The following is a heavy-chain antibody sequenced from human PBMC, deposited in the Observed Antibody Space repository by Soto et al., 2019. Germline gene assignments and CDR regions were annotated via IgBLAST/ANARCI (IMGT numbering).Heavy chain of an antibody. Sequence: ASVKVSCKASGYMFNTYGVSWVRQAPGQGLEWMGWISANSGNTYYAQKLQGRVTMTTDTSTSVAYMELRSLRSDDTAVYYCARDGSALLRGGGGMGVWGQGTTVTVSS. CDR1: GYMFNTYG. J-gene: IGHJ6*02. V-gene: IGHV1-18*01. D-gene: IGHD3-10*01. CDR2: ISANSGNT. CDR3: ARDGSALLRGGGGMGV.